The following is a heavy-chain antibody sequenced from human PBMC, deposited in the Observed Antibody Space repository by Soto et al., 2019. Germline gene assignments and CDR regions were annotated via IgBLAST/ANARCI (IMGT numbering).Heavy chain of an antibody. CDR3: ARYSDRWWKSVDY. J-gene: IGHJ4*02. V-gene: IGHV3-30-3*01. D-gene: IGHD2-8*02. CDR2: ISYDGSNK. CDR1: GFTFSSYA. Sequence: QVKLVESGGGVVQPGRSLRLSCAASGFTFSSYAMHWVRQAPGKGLEWVAVISYDGSNKYYADSVKGRFTISIDNSKNTLYLQMNSLRAEDTAVYYSARYSDRWWKSVDYWCQGTLVTVSS.